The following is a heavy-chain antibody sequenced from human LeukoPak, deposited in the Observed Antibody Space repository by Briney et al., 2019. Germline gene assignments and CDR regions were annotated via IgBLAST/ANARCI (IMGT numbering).Heavy chain of an antibody. CDR3: ARGYCSGGSCYSVENWFDP. CDR2: INPNSCGT. J-gene: IGHJ5*02. Sequence: ASVKVSCKAAGYTFTGYYMFWVRQAPGQGLEWMGRINPNSCGTNYAQKFQGRVTMTRDTSISTAYMELSRLRSDDTAVYYCARGYCSGGSCYSVENWFDPWGQGTLVTVSS. V-gene: IGHV1-2*06. CDR1: GYTFTGYY. D-gene: IGHD2-15*01.